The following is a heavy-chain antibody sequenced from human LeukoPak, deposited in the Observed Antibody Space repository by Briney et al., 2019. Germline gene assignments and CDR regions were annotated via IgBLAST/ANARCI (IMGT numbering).Heavy chain of an antibody. Sequence: PGGSLRLSCAASGFTFSSYSMNWVRQPPGKGLEWISYISSNSDTIYYADSVKGRFTISRDNAWNSLYLQMNSLRAEDTAIYYCASSWEYWGQGTLVTVSS. V-gene: IGHV3-48*04. CDR3: ASSWEY. CDR2: ISSNSDTI. J-gene: IGHJ4*02. CDR1: GFTFSSYS. D-gene: IGHD1-26*01.